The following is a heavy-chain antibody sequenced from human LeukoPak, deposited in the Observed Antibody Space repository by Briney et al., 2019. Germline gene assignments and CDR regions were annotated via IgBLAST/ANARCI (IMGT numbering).Heavy chain of an antibody. CDR1: GFTFSSYA. Sequence: GGSLRLSCAASGFTFSSYAMSWVRQAPGKGLEWVSAISGSGGSTYYADSAKGRFTISRDNSKNTLYLQMNSLRAEDTAVYYCAKGDITFGGVIVRPDFDYWGQGTLVTVSS. CDR3: AKGDITFGGVIVRPDFDY. V-gene: IGHV3-23*01. J-gene: IGHJ4*02. CDR2: ISGSGGST. D-gene: IGHD3-16*02.